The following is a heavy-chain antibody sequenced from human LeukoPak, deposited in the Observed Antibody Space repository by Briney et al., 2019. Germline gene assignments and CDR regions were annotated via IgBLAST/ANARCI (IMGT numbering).Heavy chain of an antibody. CDR1: GGSISSYY. Sequence: SETLSLTCTVSGGSISSYYWSWIRQPPGKGLEWIGYIYYSGSTNYNPPLKSRVTISVDTSKNQFSLKLSSVTAADTAVYYCARQIRITIFGVVTQFMDVWGKGTTVTVSS. CDR3: ARQIRITIFGVVTQFMDV. CDR2: IYYSGST. D-gene: IGHD3-3*01. J-gene: IGHJ6*03. V-gene: IGHV4-59*01.